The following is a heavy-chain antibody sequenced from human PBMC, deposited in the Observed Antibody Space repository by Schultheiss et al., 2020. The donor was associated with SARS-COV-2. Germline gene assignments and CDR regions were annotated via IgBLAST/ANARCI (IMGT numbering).Heavy chain of an antibody. Sequence: GGSLRLSCAASGFTFSSYAMHWVRQAPGKGLEWVAVISYDGSNKYYADSVKGRFTISRDNSKNTLYLQMNSLRAEDTAVYYCARDRGDSNYKVSMDVWGQGTTVTVSS. CDR3: ARDRGDSNYKVSMDV. CDR2: ISYDGSNK. CDR1: GFTFSSYA. D-gene: IGHD4-11*01. J-gene: IGHJ6*02. V-gene: IGHV3-30*07.